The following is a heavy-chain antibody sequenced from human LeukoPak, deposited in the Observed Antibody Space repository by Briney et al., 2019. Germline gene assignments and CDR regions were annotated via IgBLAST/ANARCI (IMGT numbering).Heavy chain of an antibody. J-gene: IGHJ4*02. V-gene: IGHV4-34*01. D-gene: IGHD3-22*01. Sequence: PSETLSLTCTVSGGSFSGYYCTWIRQPPGKGLEWIGEINHSGSANYNPSLKSRVTMSVDTSKNQFSLKLSSVTAADTAVYYCAREYYYDSSGLTFDYWGQGTLVTVSS. CDR2: INHSGSA. CDR1: GGSFSGYY. CDR3: AREYYYDSSGLTFDY.